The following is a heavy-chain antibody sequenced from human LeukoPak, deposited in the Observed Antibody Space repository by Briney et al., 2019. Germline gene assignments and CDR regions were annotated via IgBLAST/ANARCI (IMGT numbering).Heavy chain of an antibody. Sequence: GGSLRLSCAASGFTFSKNAMHWVRQAPGKGLEWVAVISVDGRDLYHADSVKGRFTISRDNSKNTLYLQMTSLRADDTAVYYCARDKSAAADYYFDFWSQGTLVTVSS. CDR1: GFTFSKNA. D-gene: IGHD3-10*01. V-gene: IGHV3-30*04. CDR2: ISVDGRDL. J-gene: IGHJ4*02. CDR3: ARDKSAAADYYFDF.